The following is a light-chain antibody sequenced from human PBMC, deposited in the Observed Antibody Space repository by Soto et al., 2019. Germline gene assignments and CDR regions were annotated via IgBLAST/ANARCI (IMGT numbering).Light chain of an antibody. J-gene: IGLJ1*01. CDR3: CSYVGARTYV. V-gene: IGLV2-23*01. CDR1: ISDVGSSGP. Sequence: QSVLTQPASVSGSPGQSITISCSGSISDVGSSGPVSWYQHHPGQVPKLIIYEGSRRPSGVSSRFSGSKTGNTASLTITGLQAGDEANYYCCSYVGARTYVFGTGTKVT. CDR2: EGS.